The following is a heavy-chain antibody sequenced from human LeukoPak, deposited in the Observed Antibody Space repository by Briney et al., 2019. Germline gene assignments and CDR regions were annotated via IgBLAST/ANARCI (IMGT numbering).Heavy chain of an antibody. CDR1: QFTFSTYR. V-gene: IGHV3-30*13. CDR3: MRLSYDSRGDYGFDY. Sequence: PGRCLRLLCAAPQFTFSTYRRQWVRQAGRKRAEWVVYISYDGSNKYYADSVNGRFTVSRGNSKARLYLQMNSLSAEDTAVYYCMRLSYDSRGDYGFDYWGQGTLVTVSS. D-gene: IGHD3-22*01. J-gene: IGHJ4*02. CDR2: ISYDGSNK.